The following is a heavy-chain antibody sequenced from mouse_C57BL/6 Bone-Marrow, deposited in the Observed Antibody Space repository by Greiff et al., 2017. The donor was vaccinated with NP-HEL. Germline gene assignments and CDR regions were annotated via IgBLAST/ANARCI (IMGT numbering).Heavy chain of an antibody. Sequence: EVQLVESGGGLVQPGGSLKLSCAASGFTFSDYYMYWVRQTPEKRLEWVAYISNGGGSTYYPDTVKGRFTISRDNAKNTLYLQMSRLKSEDTAMYYCARGYYGSSHWYFDVWGTGTTVTVSS. D-gene: IGHD1-1*01. V-gene: IGHV5-12*01. CDR3: ARGYYGSSHWYFDV. J-gene: IGHJ1*03. CDR2: ISNGGGST. CDR1: GFTFSDYY.